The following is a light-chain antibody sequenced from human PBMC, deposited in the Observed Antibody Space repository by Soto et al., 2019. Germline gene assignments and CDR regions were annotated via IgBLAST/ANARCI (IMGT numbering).Light chain of an antibody. V-gene: IGKV1-9*01. CDR2: AAS. CDR1: QDINNY. CDR3: QQLSSYPLT. Sequence: DIQMTQSPSSLSASVGDRVAITCRASQDINNYLVWFQQKPGKAPKLLIYAASTLQSGVPSRFSGSGSGTDFTLTISSLQPEDFATYYCQQLSSYPLTFGGGTKVDIK. J-gene: IGKJ4*01.